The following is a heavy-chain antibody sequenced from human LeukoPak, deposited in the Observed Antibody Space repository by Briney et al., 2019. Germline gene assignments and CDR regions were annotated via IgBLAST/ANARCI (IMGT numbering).Heavy chain of an antibody. CDR1: GGSISSSSYY. Sequence: SETLSLTCTVSGGSISSSSYYWGWIRQPPGKGLEWIGSIYYSGSTYYNPSLKSRVTISVDTSKNQFSLKLSSVTAADTAVYYCTTATVYGSGSLSIAFDYWGQGTLVTVSS. V-gene: IGHV4-39*01. J-gene: IGHJ4*02. CDR2: IYYSGST. CDR3: TTATVYGSGSLSIAFDY. D-gene: IGHD3-10*01.